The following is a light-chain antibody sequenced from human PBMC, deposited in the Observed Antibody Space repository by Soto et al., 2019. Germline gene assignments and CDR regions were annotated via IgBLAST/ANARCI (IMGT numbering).Light chain of an antibody. CDR2: GAS. V-gene: IGKV3-20*01. Sequence: EMVLTQSAGTLSLSPGERATLSCRASQSVSSSYLAWYQQKPGQAPRPLIYGASSRAIGIPDRFIGSGSGTDFTLTISRLEPEDFAVYYCQEYGSSPWTFGQGTKVEIK. CDR1: QSVSSSY. J-gene: IGKJ1*01. CDR3: QEYGSSPWT.